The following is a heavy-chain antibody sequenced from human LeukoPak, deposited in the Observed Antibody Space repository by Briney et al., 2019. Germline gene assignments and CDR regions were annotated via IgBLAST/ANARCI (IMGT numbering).Heavy chain of an antibody. V-gene: IGHV4-59*01. Sequence: PSETLSLTCTVSDVSLNSYYWSWIRQPPGKGLEWIGFIYYSGITDYNSSLKSRVTFSLDTAKSQISLQLNSVTAADAAIYYCARGVGIQRWSFFFDYWGQGTLVSVSS. CDR2: IYYSGIT. CDR1: DVSLNSYY. J-gene: IGHJ4*02. D-gene: IGHD5-18*01. CDR3: ARGVGIQRWSFFFDY.